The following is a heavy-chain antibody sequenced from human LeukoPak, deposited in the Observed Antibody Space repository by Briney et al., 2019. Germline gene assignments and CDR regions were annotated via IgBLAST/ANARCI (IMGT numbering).Heavy chain of an antibody. CDR2: IYYSGST. V-gene: IGHV4-59*11. J-gene: IGHJ4*02. D-gene: IGHD1-7*01. CDR3: ARELELRSEGSFDS. Sequence: PSETLSLTCTVSGGSFSSHYWSWIRQPPGKGLEWIGYIYYSGSTKYNPPLTSRATISGATSKNQSSLKVTSVTAADTAVFYCARELELRSEGSFDSWGQGTLVTVSS. CDR1: GGSFSSHY.